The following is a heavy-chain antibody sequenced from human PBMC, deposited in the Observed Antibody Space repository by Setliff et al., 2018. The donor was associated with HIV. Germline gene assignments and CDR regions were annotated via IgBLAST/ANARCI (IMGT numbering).Heavy chain of an antibody. Sequence: GESLKISCAASGFTFSSYSMNWVRQAPGKGLEWVSYISSSSSYTHYADSVKGRFTISRDNVKNSLYLQMNSLSAEDTAVYYCARDRYSGSSTDYWGQGTLVTVSS. J-gene: IGHJ4*02. V-gene: IGHV3-21*01. D-gene: IGHD1-26*01. CDR1: GFTFSSYS. CDR3: ARDRYSGSSTDY. CDR2: ISSSSSYT.